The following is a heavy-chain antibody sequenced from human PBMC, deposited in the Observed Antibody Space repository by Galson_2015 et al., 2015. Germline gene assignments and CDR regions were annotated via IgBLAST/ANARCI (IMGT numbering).Heavy chain of an antibody. CDR2: IYWDDDK. J-gene: IGHJ4*02. CDR1: GFSLSTSGVG. CDR3: AHNTHTATLRF. V-gene: IGHV2-5*02. Sequence: PALVKPTQTLTLTCTFSGFSLSTSGVGVGWIRQPPGKALEWLALIYWDDDKRYSPSLKSRLTITKDTSKNQVVLTMTNMDPVDTASYYCAHNTHTATLRFWGQGALVTVSS. D-gene: IGHD5-18*01.